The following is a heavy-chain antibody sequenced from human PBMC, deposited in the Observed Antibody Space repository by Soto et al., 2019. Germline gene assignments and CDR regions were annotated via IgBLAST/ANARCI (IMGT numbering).Heavy chain of an antibody. D-gene: IGHD6-19*01. CDR1: GFTFSSYG. Sequence: PGGSLRLSCAAPGFTFSSYGMHWVRQAPGKGLEWVAVISYDGSNKYYADSVKGRFTISRDNSKNTLYLQMNSLRAEDTAVYYCAKEAYSSGWYWNYWGQGTLVTVSS. V-gene: IGHV3-30*18. CDR3: AKEAYSSGWYWNY. J-gene: IGHJ4*02. CDR2: ISYDGSNK.